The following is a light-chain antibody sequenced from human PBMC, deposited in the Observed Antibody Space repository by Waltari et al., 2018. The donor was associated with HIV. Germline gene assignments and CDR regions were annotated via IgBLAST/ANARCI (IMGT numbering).Light chain of an antibody. CDR1: SSDIGGYNY. CDR2: EVT. CDR3: SSYTSSRSYV. J-gene: IGLJ1*01. V-gene: IGLV2-8*01. Sequence: QSALTQPPSASGSPGQSVTMSCTGTSSDIGGYNYVSWYQQHPGKAPKLIMTEVTKRPSGVPDRFSGSKSGNTASLTVSGLQAEDEAHYYCSSYTSSRSYVFGTGTRVTV.